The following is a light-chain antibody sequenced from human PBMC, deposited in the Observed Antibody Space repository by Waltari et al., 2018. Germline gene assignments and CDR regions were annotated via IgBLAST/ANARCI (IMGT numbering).Light chain of an antibody. CDR1: QSVGRF. Sequence: EIVLTQSPSTLSLSPGERATLSCRASQSVGRFLAWYQQKPGQAPRLLIYHASIRATGIPDRCSGSGSGTDLSLTISGLEPEDFAVYYCQKYVNLPATFGQGTKVEIK. CDR3: QKYVNLPAT. V-gene: IGKV3-20*01. CDR2: HAS. J-gene: IGKJ1*01.